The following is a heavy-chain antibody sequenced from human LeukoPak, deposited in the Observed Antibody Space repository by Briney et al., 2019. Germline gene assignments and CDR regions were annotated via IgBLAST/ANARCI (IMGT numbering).Heavy chain of an antibody. J-gene: IGHJ5*02. CDR2: INHSGST. CDR1: GGSFSGYY. D-gene: IGHD6-19*01. CDR3: ARGEGSGWYFPNWFDP. V-gene: IGHV4-34*01. Sequence: SETLSLTCAVYGGSFSGYYWSWIRQPPGKGLEWIGEINHSGSTNYNPSLKSRVTISVDTSKNQFSLKLSSVTAADTAVYYCARGEGSGWYFPNWFDPWGQGTLVTVSS.